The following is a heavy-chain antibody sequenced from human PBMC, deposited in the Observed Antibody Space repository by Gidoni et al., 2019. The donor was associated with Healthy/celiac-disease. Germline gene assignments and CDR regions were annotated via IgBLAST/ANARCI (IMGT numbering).Heavy chain of an antibody. Sequence: VQLRETVPGLVQPSETLSPTCPASGVSTSSYHWDWIPQPAGKGREWIGRIDTSGSTNYNPSLRIRVTMSVDTSKSQFSLKLSSVTAADTAVYYCARGARTYCSSTSGYTHYYYYMDVWGKGTTVTVSS. CDR2: IDTSGST. V-gene: IGHV4-4*07. CDR3: ARGARTYCSSTSGYTHYYYYMDV. CDR1: GVSTSSYH. D-gene: IGHD2-2*02. J-gene: IGHJ6*03.